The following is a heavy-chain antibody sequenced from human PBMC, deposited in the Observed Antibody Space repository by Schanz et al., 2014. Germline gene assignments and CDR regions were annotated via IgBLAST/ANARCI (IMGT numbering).Heavy chain of an antibody. V-gene: IGHV1-46*03. CDR3: ARDGEAAAGCDY. CDR1: GYIFGSHG. D-gene: IGHD6-13*01. J-gene: IGHJ4*02. CDR2: INPSGGST. Sequence: QVQLVQSGGEVKKPGASATVSCKASGYIFGSHGMTWVRQAPGQGLEWMGIINPSGGSTSYAQKFQGRVTMTRDTSTSTVYMELSSLRSEDTAVYYCARDGEAAAGCDYWGQGTLVTVSS.